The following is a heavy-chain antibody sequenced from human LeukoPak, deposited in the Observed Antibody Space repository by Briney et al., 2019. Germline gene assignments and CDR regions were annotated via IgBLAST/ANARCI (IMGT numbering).Heavy chain of an antibody. CDR1: GGTFSSYA. CDR2: IIPIFGTA. D-gene: IGHD6-13*01. Sequence: SVKVSCKASGGTFSSYAISWVRQAPGQGLEWMGGIIPIFGTANYAQKFQGRVTITADKSTSTAYMELSSLRSEDTAVYYCARGRPTTSIAAAGVNWFDPWGQGNLVTVSS. V-gene: IGHV1-69*06. CDR3: ARGRPTTSIAAAGVNWFDP. J-gene: IGHJ5*02.